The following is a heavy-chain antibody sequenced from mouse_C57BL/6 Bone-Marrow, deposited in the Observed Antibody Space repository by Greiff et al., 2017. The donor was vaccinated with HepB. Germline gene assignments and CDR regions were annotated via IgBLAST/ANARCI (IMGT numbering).Heavy chain of an antibody. J-gene: IGHJ3*01. D-gene: IGHD2-4*01. CDR1: GFTFTDYY. V-gene: IGHV7-3*01. CDR3: ARSRPIYYDYDVGDY. CDR2: IRNKANGYTT. Sequence: EVQLVESGGGLVQPGGSLSLSCAASGFTFTDYYMRWVRQPPGKALEWLGFIRNKANGYTTEYSASVKGRFTISRDNSQSNLYLQMNALRAEDSATDYCARSRPIYYDYDVGDYWGQGTLVTVSA.